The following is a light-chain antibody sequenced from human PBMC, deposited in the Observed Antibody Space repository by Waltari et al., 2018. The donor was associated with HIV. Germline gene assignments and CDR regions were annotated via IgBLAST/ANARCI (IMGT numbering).Light chain of an antibody. CDR1: SHNVGNQG. CDR2: RNN. J-gene: IGLJ3*02. CDR3: SAWDSSLGAWV. V-gene: IGLV10-54*04. Sequence: QAGLTQPPSVSKDLRQTATLTCTGNSHNVGNQGATWFQPHQGHPPKLLSYRNNNRPSGISERFSASRSRNTASQTITGLQPEDEADYYCSAWDSSLGAWVFGGGTKLTVL.